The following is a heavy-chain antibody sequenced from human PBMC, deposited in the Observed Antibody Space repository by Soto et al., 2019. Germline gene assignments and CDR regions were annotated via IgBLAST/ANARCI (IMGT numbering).Heavy chain of an antibody. V-gene: IGHV4-59*01. J-gene: IGHJ4*02. CDR2: IYYSGST. Sequence: SETLSLTCTVSGGSISSYYWSWIRQPPGKGPEWIGYIYYSGSTNYNPSLKSRVTISVDTSKNQFSLKLSSVTAADTAVYYCASFKRITIFGAFPGLDYWGQGTLVTVSS. CDR3: ASFKRITIFGAFPGLDY. D-gene: IGHD3-3*01. CDR1: GGSISSYY.